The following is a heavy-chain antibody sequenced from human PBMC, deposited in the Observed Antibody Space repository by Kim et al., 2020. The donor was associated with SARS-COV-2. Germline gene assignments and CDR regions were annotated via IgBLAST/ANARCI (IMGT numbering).Heavy chain of an antibody. CDR3: ARDVAGAHKYFDY. Sequence: KYSQKVKGRVAITTDTSANIAYLELRGLKSEDTAVYYCARDVAGAHKYFDYWGQGTLVSVSS. V-gene: IGHV1-3*01. J-gene: IGHJ4*02.